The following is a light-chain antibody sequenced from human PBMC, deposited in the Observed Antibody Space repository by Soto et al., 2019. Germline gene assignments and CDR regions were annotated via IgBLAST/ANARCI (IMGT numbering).Light chain of an antibody. V-gene: IGKV3-20*01. CDR2: EAS. J-gene: IGKJ1*01. CDR1: QSFSSSY. CDR3: QQYGSSPPT. Sequence: EIVLTQSPGTLSFSPGERATLSCRASQSFSSSYVAWYQQKPGQAPRLLIYEASIRAIVIPDRFSGSGSVTDFTLTISRLEPEDFAVYHCQQYGSSPPTFGQGSKGEIK.